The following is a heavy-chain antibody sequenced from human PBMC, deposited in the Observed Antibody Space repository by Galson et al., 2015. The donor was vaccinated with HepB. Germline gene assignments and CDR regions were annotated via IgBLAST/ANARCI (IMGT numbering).Heavy chain of an antibody. CDR1: GGTFSSYA. D-gene: IGHD1-26*01. CDR3: AREDSGSYYTWAFDY. CDR2: IIPIFGTA. Sequence: SVKVSCKASGGTFSSYAISWVRQAPGQGLEWMGGIIPIFGTANYAQKFQGRVTITADKSTSTAYMELSSLRSEDTAVYYCAREDSGSYYTWAFDYWGQGTLVTVSS. V-gene: IGHV1-69*06. J-gene: IGHJ4*02.